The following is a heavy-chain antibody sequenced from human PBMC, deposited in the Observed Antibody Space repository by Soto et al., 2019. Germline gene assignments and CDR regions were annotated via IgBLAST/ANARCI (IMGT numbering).Heavy chain of an antibody. J-gene: IGHJ4*02. D-gene: IGHD5-12*01. Sequence: SETLSLTCAVYGGSFSGYYWSWIRQPPGKGLEWIGEINHSGSTNYNPSLKSRVTISVDTSKNQFSLKLSSVTAADTAVYYCARIGDSGYDSRDYYFDYWGQGTLVTVSS. V-gene: IGHV4-34*01. CDR1: GGSFSGYY. CDR2: INHSGST. CDR3: ARIGDSGYDSRDYYFDY.